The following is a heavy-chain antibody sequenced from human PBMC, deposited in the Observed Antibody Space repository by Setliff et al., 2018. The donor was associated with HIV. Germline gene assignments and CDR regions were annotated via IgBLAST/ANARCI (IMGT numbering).Heavy chain of an antibody. V-gene: IGHV4-39*02. CDR2: IYYSGST. J-gene: IGHJ6*03. Sequence: PSETLSLTCTVSGGSIKSSSDYWGWIRQPPGKGLEWIGTIYYSGSTYYNPSLKSRVTISVDTSKNQFSLKLSSVTAADTTVYYCARDVRWELFPGYLFYYYMDVWGTGTTVTVSS. CDR1: GGSIKSSSDY. D-gene: IGHD3-10*01. CDR3: ARDVRWELFPGYLFYYYMDV.